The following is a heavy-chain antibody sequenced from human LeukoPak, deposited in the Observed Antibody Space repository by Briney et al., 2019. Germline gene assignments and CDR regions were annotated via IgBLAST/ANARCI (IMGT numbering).Heavy chain of an antibody. V-gene: IGHV3-21*01. CDR3: ARAGGSGSSSAHY. Sequence: GGSLRLSCAASGFRFNTYWMNWVRQAPGKGLEWVSSISSSSSYIYYADSVKGRFTISRDNAKNSLYLQMNSLRAEDTAVYYCARAGGSGSSSAHYWGQGTLVTVSS. D-gene: IGHD1-26*01. CDR1: GFRFNTYW. CDR2: ISSSSSYI. J-gene: IGHJ4*02.